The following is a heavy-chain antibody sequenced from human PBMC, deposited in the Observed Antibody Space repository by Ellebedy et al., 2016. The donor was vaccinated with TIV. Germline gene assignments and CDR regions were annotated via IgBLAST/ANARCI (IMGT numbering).Heavy chain of an antibody. D-gene: IGHD6-13*01. V-gene: IGHV3-66*01. CDR1: GFTVSNNY. J-gene: IGHJ1*01. Sequence: GESLKISXAVSGFTVSNNYMCWIRQAPRKGLEWVSVIYSNGDTNYADSVKGRFTISRDNSKNTLYLQMNSLRAEDTAVYYCARDPPGIAATSTFNWGQGTRVTVSS. CDR3: ARDPPGIAATSTFN. CDR2: IYSNGDT.